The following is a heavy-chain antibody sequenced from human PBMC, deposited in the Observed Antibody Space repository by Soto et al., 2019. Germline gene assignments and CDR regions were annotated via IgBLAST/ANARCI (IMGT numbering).Heavy chain of an antibody. CDR1: GGSFSGYY. J-gene: IGHJ4*02. CDR3: ARDKITGLFDY. V-gene: IGHV4-34*01. CDR2: INHSGSP. Sequence: QVQLQQWGAGLLKPSETLSLTCAVYGGSFSGYYWTWIRQPPGTGLEWIGEINHSGSPNYNPSLKRRVTISVDTSSNQFSLKLTSVTAADTAVYYCARDKITGLFDYWGQGTLVTVSS. D-gene: IGHD2-8*02.